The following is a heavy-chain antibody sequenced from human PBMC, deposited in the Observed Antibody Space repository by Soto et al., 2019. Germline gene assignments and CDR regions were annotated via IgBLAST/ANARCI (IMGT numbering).Heavy chain of an antibody. CDR3: TRPSFITGTLGMDV. CDR1: GFTFSGSP. J-gene: IGHJ6*03. V-gene: IGHV3-73*01. Sequence: GGSLGLSCAASGFTFSGSPMHWARQASGKGLEWVGRIRSKANSYATAYAASVKGRFTISRDDSKNTAYLQMNSLKTEDTAVYYCTRPSFITGTLGMDVWGKGTTVTVSS. D-gene: IGHD1-20*01. CDR2: IRSKANSYAT.